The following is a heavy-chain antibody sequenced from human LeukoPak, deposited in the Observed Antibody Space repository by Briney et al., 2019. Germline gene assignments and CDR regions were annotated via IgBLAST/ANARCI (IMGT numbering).Heavy chain of an antibody. CDR3: AKDMRDIVVVPAATRFDY. CDR2: IKTDGSEK. D-gene: IGHD2-2*01. V-gene: IGHV3-7*01. Sequence: PAGGSLRLSCEGSGFTFSNYWMGWVRQAPGKGLQWVANIKTDGSEKYYVDSVKGRFTISRDNAKNTLYLQMNSLRAEDTAVYYCAKDMRDIVVVPAATRFDYWGQGTLVTVSS. CDR1: GFTFSNYW. J-gene: IGHJ4*02.